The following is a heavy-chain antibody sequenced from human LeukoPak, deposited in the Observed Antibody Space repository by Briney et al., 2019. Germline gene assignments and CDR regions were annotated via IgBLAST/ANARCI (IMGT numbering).Heavy chain of an antibody. J-gene: IGHJ4*02. D-gene: IGHD2-15*01. CDR3: APLGCGGSCYRFDY. Sequence: PGGSLRLSCAASGFIFNTYAMSWVRQAPGKGLEWVSAIAGSGGSTYYTDSVKGRFTIFRDNSKNTLYLHMNSLRAEDTAVYYCAPLGCGGSCYRFDYWGQGTLVTVSS. V-gene: IGHV3-23*01. CDR2: IAGSGGST. CDR1: GFIFNTYA.